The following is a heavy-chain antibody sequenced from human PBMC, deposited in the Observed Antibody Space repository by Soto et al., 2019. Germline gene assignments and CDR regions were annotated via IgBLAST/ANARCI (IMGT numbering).Heavy chain of an antibody. CDR3: ARGSTYYYDSSGYQFDY. CDR1: GGTFSSYA. D-gene: IGHD3-22*01. V-gene: IGHV1-69*13. CDR2: IIPIFGTA. Sequence: SVKVSCKASGGTFSSYAISWVRQAPGQGLEWMGGIIPIFGTANYAQKFQGRVTITADESTSTAYMELSSLRSEDTAVYYCARGSTYYYDSSGYQFDYWGQGTLVTVSS. J-gene: IGHJ4*02.